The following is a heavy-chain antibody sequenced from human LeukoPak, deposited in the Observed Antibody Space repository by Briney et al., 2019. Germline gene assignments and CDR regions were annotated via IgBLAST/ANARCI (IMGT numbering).Heavy chain of an antibody. CDR2: ISSSSSYI. V-gene: IGHV3-21*01. J-gene: IGHJ4*02. Sequence: GGSLRLSCAASGFTFSSYSMNWVRQAPGKGLEWVSSISSSSSYIYYADSVKGRFTISRDNAKNSLYLQMNSLRAEDTAVYYCARGPVLGITFGGVVPSRQDYWGQGTLVTVSS. CDR3: ARGPVLGITFGGVVPSRQDY. CDR1: GFTFSSYS. D-gene: IGHD3-16*01.